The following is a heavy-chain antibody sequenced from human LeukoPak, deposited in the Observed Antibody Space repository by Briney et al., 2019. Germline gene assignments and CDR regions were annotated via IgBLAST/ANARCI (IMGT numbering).Heavy chain of an antibody. J-gene: IGHJ4*02. V-gene: IGHV3-48*03. CDR1: GFTFSSYE. CDR3: ARTVARIGY. Sequence: GGSLRLSCAASGFTFSSYEMNWVRQAPGKGLEWVSHISSSGSTIYYTDSVKGRFTISRDNSKNSLYLQMNSLRAENTAIYYCARTVARIGYWGQGTLVTVSS. CDR2: ISSSGSTI. D-gene: IGHD4-23*01.